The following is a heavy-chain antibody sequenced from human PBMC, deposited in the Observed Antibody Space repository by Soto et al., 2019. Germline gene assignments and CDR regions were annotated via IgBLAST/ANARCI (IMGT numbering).Heavy chain of an antibody. V-gene: IGHV3-23*01. Sequence: AISGSGGSTYYADSVKGRFTISRDNSKNTLYLQMNSLRAEDTAVYYCAPTNYDFWSGYSIPLYYFDYWGQGTLVTVSS. D-gene: IGHD3-3*01. CDR2: ISGSGGST. J-gene: IGHJ4*02. CDR3: APTNYDFWSGYSIPLYYFDY.